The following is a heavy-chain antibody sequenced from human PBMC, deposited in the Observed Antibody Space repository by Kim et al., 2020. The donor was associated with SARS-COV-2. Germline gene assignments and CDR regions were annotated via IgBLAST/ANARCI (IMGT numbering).Heavy chain of an antibody. J-gene: IGHJ6*02. Sequence: GGSLRLSCAASGFTFSDYYMSWIRQAPGKGLEWVSYISSSGSSIYYADSVKGRFTISRDKAKNSLYLQMNSLRAEDTAVYYCASSFDRGYPSMDVWGQGTTVTVSS. CDR1: GFTFSDYY. CDR3: ASSFDRGYPSMDV. CDR2: ISSSGSSI. D-gene: IGHD3-22*01. V-gene: IGHV3-11*01.